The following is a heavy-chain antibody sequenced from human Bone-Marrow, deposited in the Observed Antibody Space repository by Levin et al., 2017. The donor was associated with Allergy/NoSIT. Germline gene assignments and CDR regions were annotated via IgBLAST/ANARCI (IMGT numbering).Heavy chain of an antibody. J-gene: IGHJ4*02. CDR2: SRNKANSYTT. V-gene: IGHV3-72*01. D-gene: IGHD2-15*01. Sequence: QSGGSLRLSCAASGFAFSDHYIDWVRQAPGKGLEWVGRSRNKANSYTTDYAASVRGRFIVSRDDSKKTLYLQMNSLKTEDTAVYYCARQGYCSGVSCFAGGDHWGQGTLVTVSS. CDR1: GFAFSDHY. CDR3: ARQGYCSGVSCFAGGDH.